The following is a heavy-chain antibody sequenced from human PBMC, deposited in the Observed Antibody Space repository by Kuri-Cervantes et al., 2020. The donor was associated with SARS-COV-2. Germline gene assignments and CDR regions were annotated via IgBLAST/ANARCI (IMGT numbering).Heavy chain of an antibody. V-gene: IGHV3-30-3*01. Sequence: GGSLRLSCAASGFTFSSYAMHWVRQAPGKGLEWVAVISSDGSNKYYADSVKGRFTISRDNSKNTLYLQMNSLRAEDTAVYYCAKDRRSLGGWSHYYFDYCGQGTLVTVSS. J-gene: IGHJ4*02. CDR3: AKDRRSLGGWSHYYFDY. CDR1: GFTFSSYA. CDR2: ISSDGSNK. D-gene: IGHD6-19*01.